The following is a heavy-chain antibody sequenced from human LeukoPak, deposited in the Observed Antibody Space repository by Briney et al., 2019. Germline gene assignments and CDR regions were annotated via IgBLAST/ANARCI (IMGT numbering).Heavy chain of an antibody. J-gene: IGHJ4*02. CDR3: ARNYYGSEYGY. D-gene: IGHD3-10*01. CDR2: IYHSGST. V-gene: IGHV4-30-2*01. Sequence: SETLSLTCAVSGGSISSGGYSWSWIRQPPGKGLEWIGYIYHSGSTYYNPSLKSRVTISVDRSKNQFSLKLSSVTAADTAVYYCARNYYGSEYGYWGQGTLVTVSS. CDR1: GGSISSGGYS.